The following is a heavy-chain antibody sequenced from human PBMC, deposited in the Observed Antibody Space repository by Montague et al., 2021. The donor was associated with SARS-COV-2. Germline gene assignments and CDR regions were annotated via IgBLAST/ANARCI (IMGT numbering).Heavy chain of an antibody. Sequence: SLRLSCAASGFTFSSYSMNWVRQAPGKGLEWVSSISSSSSYIYYADSVKGRFTISRDNAKNSLYLQMNGLRAEDTAVYYCERDLDDYPHGGYGMDVWGQGTTVTVSS. CDR1: GFTFSSYS. V-gene: IGHV3-21*01. D-gene: IGHD2-15*01. CDR2: ISSSSSYI. CDR3: ERDLDDYPHGGYGMDV. J-gene: IGHJ6*02.